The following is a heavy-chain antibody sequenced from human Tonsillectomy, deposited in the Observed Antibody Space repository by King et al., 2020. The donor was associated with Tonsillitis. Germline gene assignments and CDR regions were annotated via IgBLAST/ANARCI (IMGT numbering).Heavy chain of an antibody. J-gene: IGHJ4*02. CDR2: IRYDGSNK. Sequence: VQLVESGGGVVQPGGSLRLSCAASGFTFKNYGMHWVRQAPGKGLEWVAFIRYDGSNKYYADSVKGRFTISRDNSKNTLYLQMNSLRAEDTAVYYCAKSALTPPFLKNDDYPVYWVQGTLVTVSS. V-gene: IGHV3-30*02. CDR3: AKSALTPPFLKNDDYPVY. CDR1: GFTFKNYG. D-gene: IGHD4-17*01.